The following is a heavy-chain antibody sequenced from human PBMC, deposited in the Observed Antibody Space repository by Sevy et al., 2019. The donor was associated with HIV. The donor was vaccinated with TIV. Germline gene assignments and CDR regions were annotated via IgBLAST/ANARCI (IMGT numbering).Heavy chain of an antibody. J-gene: IGHJ4*02. CDR1: GGSISSGSYY. D-gene: IGHD2-15*01. CDR2: IYTSGST. V-gene: IGHV4-61*02. Sequence: QLPETLSLTCTVSGGSISSGSYYWSWIRQPAGKGLEWIGRIYTSGSTNYNPSLKSRVTISVDTSKNQFSLKLGSVTAADTAVYYCARSSHCSGGSCYSTYYFDYWGQGTLVTVSS. CDR3: ARSSHCSGGSCYSTYYFDY.